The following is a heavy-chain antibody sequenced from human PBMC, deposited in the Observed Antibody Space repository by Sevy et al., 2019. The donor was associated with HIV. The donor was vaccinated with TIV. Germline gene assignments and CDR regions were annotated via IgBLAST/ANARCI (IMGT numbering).Heavy chain of an antibody. CDR1: GLTFTDSW. D-gene: IGHD1-1*01. J-gene: IGHJ4*02. V-gene: IGHV3-7*03. CDR3: ARAIGKDGAY. CDR2: INEDGSVI. Sequence: GGSLRLSCTASGLTFTDSWMHWVRQAPGKGLEWLANINEDGSVIYYVDSVKGRFTISRDNFKNSVFLQMTSLRAGDTATYYCARAIGKDGAYWGQGTLVTVSS.